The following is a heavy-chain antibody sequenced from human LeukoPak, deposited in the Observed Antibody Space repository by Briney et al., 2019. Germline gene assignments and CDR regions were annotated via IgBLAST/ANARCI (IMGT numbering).Heavy chain of an antibody. D-gene: IGHD4-17*01. V-gene: IGHV3-21*01. Sequence: GGSLRLSCAASGFTFSSYSMNWVRQAPGKGLEWVSSISSSSSYIYYADSVKGRFTISRDNAKNSLYLQMNSLRAEDTAVYYCARYDYGDYVDAFDIWGQGTMVTVSS. J-gene: IGHJ3*02. CDR2: ISSSSSYI. CDR1: GFTFSSYS. CDR3: ARYDYGDYVDAFDI.